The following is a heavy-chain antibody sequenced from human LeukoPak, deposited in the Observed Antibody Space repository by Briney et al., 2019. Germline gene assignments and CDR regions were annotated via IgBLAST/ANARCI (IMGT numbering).Heavy chain of an antibody. CDR3: ARMAWGLSLHFDY. V-gene: IGHV3-23*01. Sequence: GGTLRLSCAASGFTFSSYGMSWVRQAPGKGLEWVSAISGSGGSTYYADSVKGRFTISRDNSKNTLYLQMNSLRAEDTAVYYCARMAWGLSLHFDYWGQGTLVTVSS. CDR1: GFTFSSYG. CDR2: ISGSGGST. D-gene: IGHD3-16*02. J-gene: IGHJ4*02.